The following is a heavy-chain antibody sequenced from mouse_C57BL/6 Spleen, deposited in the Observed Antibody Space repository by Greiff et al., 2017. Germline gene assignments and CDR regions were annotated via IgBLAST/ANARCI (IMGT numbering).Heavy chain of an antibody. Sequence: QVQLQQPGAELVRPGTSVKLSCKASGYTFTSYWMHWVKQRPGQGLEWIGVIDPSDSYTNYNQKFKGKATLTVDTSSSTAYMQLSSLTSEDSSVYYCARMVTTRYYFDYWGQGTTLTVSS. CDR3: ARMVTTRYYFDY. V-gene: IGHV1-59*01. CDR2: IDPSDSYT. D-gene: IGHD2-2*01. CDR1: GYTFTSYW. J-gene: IGHJ2*01.